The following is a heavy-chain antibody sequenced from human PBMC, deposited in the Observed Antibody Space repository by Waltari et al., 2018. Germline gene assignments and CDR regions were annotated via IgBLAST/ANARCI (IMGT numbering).Heavy chain of an antibody. CDR3: AKDSPMLAL. J-gene: IGHJ1*01. V-gene: IGHV3-23*01. D-gene: IGHD3-10*02. CDR1: GFTFSSHA. Sequence: QLLESGGGLVQPGGSLRLSCATSGFTFSSHAMSWVHQSPGKGRGWVSDITDTGDVTDYADSVKCRFTISRDNSNNTLYLQMNGLRAEDTAIYYCAKDSPMLALWGQGTLVTVSS. CDR2: ITDTGDVT.